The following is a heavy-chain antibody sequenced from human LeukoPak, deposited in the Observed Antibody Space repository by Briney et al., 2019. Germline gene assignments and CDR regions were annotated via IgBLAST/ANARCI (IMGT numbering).Heavy chain of an antibody. CDR1: GYTFTGYY. CDR3: ARGGTTVVVPAAEADP. D-gene: IGHD2-2*01. CDR2: INPNSGGT. V-gene: IGHV1-2*02. Sequence: ASVKVSCKASGYTFTGYYMHWVRQAPGQGLEWMGWINPNSGGTNYAQKFQGRVTMTRDTSISTAYMELSRLRSDDTAVYYCARGGTTVVVPAAEADPRGQGTLVTVSS. J-gene: IGHJ5*02.